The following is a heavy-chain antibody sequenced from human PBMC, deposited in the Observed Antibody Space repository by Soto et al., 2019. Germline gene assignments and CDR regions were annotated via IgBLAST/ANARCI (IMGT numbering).Heavy chain of an antibody. CDR3: AREGLTGTIGIYYYYGMDV. J-gene: IGHJ6*02. D-gene: IGHD1-7*01. CDR1: GGSISSYY. CDR2: IYYSGST. V-gene: IGHV4-59*01. Sequence: QVQLQESGPGLVKPSETLSLTCTVSGGSISSYYWSWIRQPPGKGLEWIGYIYYSGSTNYNPSLKSRVTMSLDTSKNLFSLKLSSVTAAGTAVYYCAREGLTGTIGIYYYYGMDVWGQGTTVTVSS.